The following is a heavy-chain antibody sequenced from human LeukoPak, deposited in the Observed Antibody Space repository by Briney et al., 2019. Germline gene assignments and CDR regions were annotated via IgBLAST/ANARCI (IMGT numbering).Heavy chain of an antibody. J-gene: IGHJ4*02. Sequence: GASVRVSFKSSGDTFTNYDINCGREAPGEGGEWMGWINPKSGRTGYAQKFQGRVTFTRNTSISTAYMELNNLRSDDMAVYYCARETSSRFFDYWGQGTLLTVSS. V-gene: IGHV1-8*03. CDR3: ARETSSRFFDY. CDR1: GDTFTNYD. CDR2: INPKSGRT.